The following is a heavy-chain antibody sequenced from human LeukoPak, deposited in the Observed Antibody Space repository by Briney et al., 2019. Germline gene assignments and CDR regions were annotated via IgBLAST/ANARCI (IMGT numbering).Heavy chain of an antibody. D-gene: IGHD3-16*02. Sequence: GGSLRLSCAASGFTFSSYGMHWVRQAPGKGLEWVAVISYDGSNKYYADSVKGRFTISRDNSKNTLYLQMGRLRAEDMAVYYCARGLEDYVWGSYRSSLKYYFDYWGQGTLVTVSS. CDR3: ARGLEDYVWGSYRSSLKYYFDY. J-gene: IGHJ4*02. V-gene: IGHV3-30*03. CDR2: ISYDGSNK. CDR1: GFTFSSYG.